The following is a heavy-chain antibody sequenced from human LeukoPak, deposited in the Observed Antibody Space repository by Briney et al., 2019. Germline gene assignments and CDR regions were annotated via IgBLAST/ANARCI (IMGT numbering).Heavy chain of an antibody. V-gene: IGHV3-11*04. Sequence: GGSLRLSCAASGFTFSDYYMSWIRQAPGKGLEWVSYISSSGSTIYYADSVKGRFTISRDNAKNSLYLQMNSLRAEDTAVYYCARAASYYYDSSGCYGYWGQGTLVTVSS. CDR3: ARAASYYYDSSGCYGY. CDR1: GFTFSDYY. J-gene: IGHJ4*02. CDR2: ISSSGSTI. D-gene: IGHD3-22*01.